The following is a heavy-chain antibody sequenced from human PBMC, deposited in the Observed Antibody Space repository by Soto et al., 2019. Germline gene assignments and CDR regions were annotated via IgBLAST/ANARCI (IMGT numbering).Heavy chain of an antibody. CDR3: VRGGPVAGPPSSALYHPLYF. D-gene: IGHD6-19*01. V-gene: IGHV1-2*02. CDR2: INPNSGGT. CDR1: GYTFSDHY. J-gene: IGHJ4*01. Sequence: ASVKVCCKTSGYTFSDHYTHWVRQAPGQGLEWMGWINPNSGGTGYAEKFQGRVTMTRDTSISTAYMELNRLNSDDTAVYYCVRGGPVAGPPSSALYHPLYFWG.